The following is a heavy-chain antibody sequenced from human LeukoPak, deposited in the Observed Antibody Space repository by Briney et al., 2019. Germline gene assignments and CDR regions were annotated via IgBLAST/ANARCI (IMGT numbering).Heavy chain of an antibody. CDR1: GYTFTSRG. J-gene: IGHJ4*02. CDR2: INADSGNT. D-gene: IGHD6-19*01. Sequence: ASVKVSCKASGYTFTSRGFSWVRQAPGQGLEWMGWINADSGNTNYAQKFQGRVTLTTDTSTNTAYMELRSLRSDDTAAYYCARDEVSGGWYNHWGQGTLVTVSS. CDR3: ARDEVSGGWYNH. V-gene: IGHV1-18*04.